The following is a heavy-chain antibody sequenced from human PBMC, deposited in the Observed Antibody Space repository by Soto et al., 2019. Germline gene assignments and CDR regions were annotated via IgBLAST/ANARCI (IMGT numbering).Heavy chain of an antibody. J-gene: IGHJ4*02. D-gene: IGHD2-2*01. CDR1: GGSISSSRYY. V-gene: IGHV4-39*01. CDR2: IYYSGST. CDR3: ARLQYQLLFGFEY. Sequence: GGSISSSRYYCVWLRQPPGKGLEWIGSIYYSGSTYYNPSLKSRVTISVDTSKNQFSLKLSSVTAADTAVYYCARLQYQLLFGFEYWGQGTLVTVSS.